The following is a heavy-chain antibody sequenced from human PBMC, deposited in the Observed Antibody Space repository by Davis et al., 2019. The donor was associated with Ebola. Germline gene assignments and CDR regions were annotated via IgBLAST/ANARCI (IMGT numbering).Heavy chain of an antibody. CDR2: ISSSSSYI. CDR3: ARVQYDYIWGSYRTSLDYYYYGMDV. D-gene: IGHD3-16*02. CDR1: GFTYSSYS. Sequence: PGGSLRLSCAASGFTYSSYSMNWVRQAPGKGLEWVSSISSSSSYIYYADSVKGRFTISRDNAKNSLYLQMNSLRAEDTAVYYCARVQYDYIWGSYRTSLDYYYYGMDVWGQGTTVTVSS. V-gene: IGHV3-21*01. J-gene: IGHJ6*02.